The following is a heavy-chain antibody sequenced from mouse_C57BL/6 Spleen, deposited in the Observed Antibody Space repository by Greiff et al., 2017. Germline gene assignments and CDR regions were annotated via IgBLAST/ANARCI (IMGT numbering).Heavy chain of an antibody. V-gene: IGHV1-78*01. CDR2: IYPRDGST. J-gene: IGHJ3*01. D-gene: IGHD1-1*01. CDR3: ARSEAYYGSSSAWFAD. Sequence: VQGVESDAELVKPGASVKISCKVSGYTFTDHTIHWMKQRPEQGLEWIGYIYPRDGSTKYNEKFKGKATLTADKSSSTAYMQLNSLTSEDSAVYFCARSEAYYGSSSAWFADWGQGTLVTVSA. CDR1: GYTFTDHT.